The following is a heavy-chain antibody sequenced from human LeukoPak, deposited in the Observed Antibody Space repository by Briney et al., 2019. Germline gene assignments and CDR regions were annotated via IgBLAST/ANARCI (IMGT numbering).Heavy chain of an antibody. CDR1: GFSVSNTY. CDR2: ISYDGSNK. D-gene: IGHD3-16*01. CDR3: AKDWGAYVFDP. V-gene: IGHV3-30*18. J-gene: IGHJ5*02. Sequence: PGGSLRLSCAASGFSVSNTYMSWVRQAPGKGLEWVAVISYDGSNKYYADSVKGRFTISRDNSKNTLYLQMNSLRTEDSALYYCAKDWGAYVFDPWGQGTLVTVSS.